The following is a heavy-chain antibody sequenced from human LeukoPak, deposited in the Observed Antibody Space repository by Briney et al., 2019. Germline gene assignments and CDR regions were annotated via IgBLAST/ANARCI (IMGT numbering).Heavy chain of an antibody. J-gene: IGHJ4*02. D-gene: IGHD3-22*01. Sequence: SETLSLTCAVSSGSISSGGYSRNWIRRPPGKGLEWIGNVYHSGSTHYNPSLKSRVTISVDRSKNQVSLKLNSVTAADTAVYYCARTSSGYYLAFDHWGQGTLVTVSS. CDR2: VYHSGST. CDR3: ARTSSGYYLAFDH. CDR1: SGSISSGGYS. V-gene: IGHV4-30-2*01.